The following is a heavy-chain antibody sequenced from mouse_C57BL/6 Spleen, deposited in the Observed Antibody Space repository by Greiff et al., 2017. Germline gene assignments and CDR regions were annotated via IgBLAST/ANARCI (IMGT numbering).Heavy chain of an antibody. CDR1: GFTFTSYG. D-gene: IGHD1-1*01. J-gene: IGHJ4*01. V-gene: IGHV1-81*01. CDR3: ASFISTKYYAIDY. CDR2: IYPSSGNT. Sequence: QVHVKQSGAELARPGASVKLSCKASGFTFTSYGISWVKQRTGQGLEWIGEIYPSSGNTYYNEKFTGKATLTADKSSSTTYLELRGLTSENSADYFSASFISTKYYAIDYWGQGTSVTVSS.